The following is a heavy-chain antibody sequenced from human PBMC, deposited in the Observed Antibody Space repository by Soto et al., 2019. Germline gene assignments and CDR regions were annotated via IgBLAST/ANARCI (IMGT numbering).Heavy chain of an antibody. Sequence: EVQLVESGGGLVQPGGSLRLSCAASGFTFSSYEMNWVRQAPGKGLEWVSYISSSGSTIFYADSVKGRFTISRDNAKNSLYLQMNSLRAEETAVYYCARDDGLGLAPYYGMDVWGQGTTVTVSS. CDR3: ARDDGLGLAPYYGMDV. D-gene: IGHD3-10*01. J-gene: IGHJ6*02. CDR2: ISSSGSTI. V-gene: IGHV3-48*03. CDR1: GFTFSSYE.